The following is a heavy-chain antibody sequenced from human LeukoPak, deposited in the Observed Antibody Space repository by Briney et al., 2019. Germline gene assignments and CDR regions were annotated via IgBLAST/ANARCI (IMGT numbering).Heavy chain of an antibody. CDR1: GFTFSTYW. CDR2: ITHDGSDK. Sequence: GGSLRLSCAASGFTFSTYWMSWVRQAPGKGLEWVAVITHDGSDKYYTDSVKGRFSISRDNSKNTVYLQMNSLRPVDTAIYFCAKVGGRSWFYFDNWGQGTVVTVSS. D-gene: IGHD6-13*01. V-gene: IGHV3-30*18. J-gene: IGHJ4*02. CDR3: AKVGGRSWFYFDN.